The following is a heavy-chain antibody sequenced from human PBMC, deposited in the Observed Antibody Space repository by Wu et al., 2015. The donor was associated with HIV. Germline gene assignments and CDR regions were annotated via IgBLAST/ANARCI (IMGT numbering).Heavy chain of an antibody. V-gene: IGHV1-18*01. CDR2: ISGKNDDT. Sequence: QVQLLQSGGEVKKPGASVKVSCKASGYTFTNYGTTWVRQAPGQRLEWMGWISGKNDDTSYAQRFQARVTMTTDTSTSTAYLEVKSLRSDDTAVYYCARGGYKYGTHLQLWGQGTLVIVSS. CDR3: ARGGYKYGTHLQL. CDR1: GYTFTNYG. J-gene: IGHJ1*01. D-gene: IGHD5-18*01.